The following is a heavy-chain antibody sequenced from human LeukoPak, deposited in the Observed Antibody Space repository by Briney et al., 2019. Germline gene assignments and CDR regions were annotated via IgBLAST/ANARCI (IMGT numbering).Heavy chain of an antibody. J-gene: IGHJ4*02. CDR3: AREIPRGANTLDY. Sequence: PSQTLSLTCTVSGGSISSGGYYWSWIRQPPGKGLEWIGYIYHSGSTNYNPSLKSRVTISVDRSKNQFSLKLSSVTAEDTAVYYCAREIPRGANTLDYWGQGTLVTVSS. CDR1: GGSISSGGYY. V-gene: IGHV4-30-2*01. CDR2: IYHSGST. D-gene: IGHD1-26*01.